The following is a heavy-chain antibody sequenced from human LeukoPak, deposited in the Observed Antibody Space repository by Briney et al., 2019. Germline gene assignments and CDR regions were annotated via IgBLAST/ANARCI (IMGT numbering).Heavy chain of an antibody. D-gene: IGHD4-11*01. CDR2: IYYSGST. J-gene: IGHJ4*02. CDR3: ARVVEGLLDY. CDR1: GGSISSGDYY. V-gene: IGHV4-30-4*01. Sequence: SETLSLTCTVSGGSISSGDYYWSWIRQPPGKGLEWIGYIYYSGSTYYDPSLKSRVTISVDTSKNQFSLKLSSVTAADTAVYYCARVVEGLLDYWGQGTLVTVSS.